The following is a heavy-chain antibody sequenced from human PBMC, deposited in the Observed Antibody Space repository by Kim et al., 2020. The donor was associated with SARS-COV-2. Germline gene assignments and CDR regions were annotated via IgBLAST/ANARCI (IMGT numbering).Heavy chain of an antibody. CDR1: GFTFSSYA. V-gene: IGHV3-30*04. CDR2: ISYDGSNK. Sequence: GGSLRLSCAASGFTFSSYAMHWVRQAPGKGLEWVAVISYDGSNKYYADSVKGRFTISRDNSKNTLYLQMNSLRAEDTAVYYCARDRYSGDTYFDYWGQGTLVTVSS. CDR3: ARDRYSGDTYFDY. J-gene: IGHJ4*02. D-gene: IGHD5-12*01.